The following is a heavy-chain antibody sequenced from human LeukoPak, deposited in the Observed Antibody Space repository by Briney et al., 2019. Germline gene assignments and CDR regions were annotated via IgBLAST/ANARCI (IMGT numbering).Heavy chain of an antibody. V-gene: IGHV4-4*07. D-gene: IGHD3-3*01. CDR3: ATNTGVRFLEWLLSPFDY. CDR1: GGSISSYY. J-gene: IGHJ4*02. Sequence: SETLSLTCTVSGGSISSYYWSWIRQPAGKGLEWIGRIYTSGNTNYDPSLKSRVTMSADSSKNQFSLKLSSVTAADSAVYYCATNTGVRFLEWLLSPFDYWGQGTLVTVSS. CDR2: IYTSGNT.